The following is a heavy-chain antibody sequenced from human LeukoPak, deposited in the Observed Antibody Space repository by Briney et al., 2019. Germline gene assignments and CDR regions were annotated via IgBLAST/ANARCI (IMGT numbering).Heavy chain of an antibody. Sequence: ASVKVSCKASGYTFTGYYMHWVRQAPGQGLEWMGWINPNGGGTNYAQKFQGRVTMTRDTSISTAYMELSRLRSDDTAVYYCARVGKTTVTTAGNWFDPWGQGTLVTVSS. J-gene: IGHJ5*02. CDR1: GYTFTGYY. V-gene: IGHV1-2*02. D-gene: IGHD4-17*01. CDR3: ARVGKTTVTTAGNWFDP. CDR2: INPNGGGT.